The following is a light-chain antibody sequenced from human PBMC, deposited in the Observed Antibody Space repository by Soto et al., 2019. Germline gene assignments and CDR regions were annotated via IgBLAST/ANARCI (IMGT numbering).Light chain of an antibody. J-gene: IGLJ1*01. CDR3: CSYAGTYVYV. Sequence: QSALTQPRSVSVSPGQSVTFSCTGTSSDVGGYNFVSWYQQHPGKAPKLMIYDVSKRPSGVSDRFSGSKSGNTASLTISGLQAEDEAVYFCCSYAGTYVYVFGTGTKVTVL. CDR1: SSDVGGYNF. CDR2: DVS. V-gene: IGLV2-11*01.